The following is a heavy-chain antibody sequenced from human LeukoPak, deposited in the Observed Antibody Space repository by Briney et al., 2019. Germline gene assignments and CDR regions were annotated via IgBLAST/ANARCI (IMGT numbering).Heavy chain of an antibody. CDR1: GGSISSGDYY. Sequence: PSETLSLTCTVSGGSISSGDYYWSWIRQPPGKGLEWIGYIYYSGSTYYNPSLKSRVTISVDTSKNQFSLKLSSVTAADTAVYYCAAVGLGYAFDIWGQGTMVTVSS. J-gene: IGHJ3*02. V-gene: IGHV4-30-4*01. CDR2: IYYSGST. D-gene: IGHD3/OR15-3a*01. CDR3: AAVGLGYAFDI.